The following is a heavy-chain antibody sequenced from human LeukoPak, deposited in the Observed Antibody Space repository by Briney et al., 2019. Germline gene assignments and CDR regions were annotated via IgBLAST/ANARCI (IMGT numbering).Heavy chain of an antibody. CDR1: GLTLSTYD. CDR2: IGTDGDT. D-gene: IGHD2-21*02. J-gene: IGHJ6*02. CDR3: ARGGSLYCGGDCYPPSRYSAPNHHGMDV. V-gene: IGHV3-13*01. Sequence: GGSLRLSCAASGLTLSTYDMHWVRQVTGKGLEWVSSIGTDGDTYYGGSVKGRFTISRENAKNSLYLQMNSLRDGDTAVYYCARGGSLYCGGDCYPPSRYSAPNHHGMDVWGQGTTVTVSS.